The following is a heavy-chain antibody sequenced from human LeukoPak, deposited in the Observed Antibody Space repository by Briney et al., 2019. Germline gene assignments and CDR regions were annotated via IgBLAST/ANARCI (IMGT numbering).Heavy chain of an antibody. CDR1: GFTVSGNY. CDR2: IFSDGST. CDR3: ASYYPFDF. D-gene: IGHD2-21*01. Sequence: GGSLRLTCAASGFTVSGNYMSWVRQAPGKGLEWVSIIFSDGSTYYADSVKGRFTISRDNSKNTLSLQMNSLRADDTAVYYCASYYPFDFWGQGTLVTVSS. J-gene: IGHJ4*02. V-gene: IGHV3-66*01.